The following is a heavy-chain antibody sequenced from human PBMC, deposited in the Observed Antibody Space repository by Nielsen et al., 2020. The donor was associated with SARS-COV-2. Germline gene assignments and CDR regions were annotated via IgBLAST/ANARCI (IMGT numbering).Heavy chain of an antibody. CDR1: GFTFSSYW. J-gene: IGHJ4*02. Sequence: GESLKISCAASGFTFSSYWMSWVRQAPGKGLEWVANIKQDGSEKYYADSVKGRFTISRDNAKNSLYLQMNSLRAEDTAVYYCARDGSPYYYDSSGYYSYWGQGTLVTVSS. CDR3: ARDGSPYYYDSSGYYSY. D-gene: IGHD3-22*01. CDR2: IKQDGSEK. V-gene: IGHV3-7*01.